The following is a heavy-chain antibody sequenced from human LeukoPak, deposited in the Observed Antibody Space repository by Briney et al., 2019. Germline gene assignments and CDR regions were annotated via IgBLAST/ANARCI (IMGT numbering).Heavy chain of an antibody. CDR2: IYYSGST. CDR1: GGSISSYY. CDR3: ARSRGRRDILTGYFLYYYYGMDV. D-gene: IGHD3-9*01. J-gene: IGHJ6*02. V-gene: IGHV4-59*01. Sequence: SETLSLTCTVSGGSISSYYWSWIRQPAGKGLEWIGYIYYSGSTNYNPSLKSRVTISVDTSKNQFSLKLSSVTAADTAVYYCARSRGRRDILTGYFLYYYYGMDVWGQGTTVTVSS.